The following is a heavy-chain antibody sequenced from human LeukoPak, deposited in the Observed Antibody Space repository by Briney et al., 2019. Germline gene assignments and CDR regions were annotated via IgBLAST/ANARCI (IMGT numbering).Heavy chain of an antibody. CDR3: ARVLDLSKRGLDAFDI. CDR2: VYYSGST. CDR1: GGSISSYF. V-gene: IGHV4-59*01. Sequence: SETLSLTCTVSGGSISSYFWSWIRQPPGKGLEWIGYVYYSGSTYYNPSLKSRVTISVDTSKKQFSLKLSSATAEDTAVYYCARVLDLSKRGLDAFDIWGQGTMVTVSS. J-gene: IGHJ3*02. D-gene: IGHD3-16*01.